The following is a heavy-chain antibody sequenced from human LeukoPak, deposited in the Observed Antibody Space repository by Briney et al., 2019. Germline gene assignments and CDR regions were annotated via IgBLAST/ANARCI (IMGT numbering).Heavy chain of an antibody. Sequence: SETLSLTCTLSGGSISSYYWSWLRQPRGQGPEWIGYIYYSGSTNYTPSLKGRVTISVDTSKTQFSLKLSSVTAADTAVYYCERHMSLGYSYGYPYFDYWGQGTLVTVSS. V-gene: IGHV4-59*08. J-gene: IGHJ4*02. CDR1: GGSISSYY. CDR2: IYYSGST. CDR3: ERHMSLGYSYGYPYFDY. D-gene: IGHD5-18*01.